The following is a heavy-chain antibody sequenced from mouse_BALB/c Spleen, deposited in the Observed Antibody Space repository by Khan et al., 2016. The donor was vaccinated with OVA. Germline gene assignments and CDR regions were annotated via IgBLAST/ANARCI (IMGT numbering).Heavy chain of an antibody. Sequence: EVQLQESGPGLVKPSQSLSLTCTVTGYSITSNYAWNWIRQFPGNKLEWMGYISYSDSTSYNPSLKSRISITRDTSKNQFFLQLNSVTTEYTATYYCARGNYYGYAMDYWGQGTSVTVSS. CDR3: ARGNYYGYAMDY. CDR2: ISYSDST. V-gene: IGHV3-2*02. J-gene: IGHJ4*01. D-gene: IGHD1-1*01. CDR1: GYSITSNYA.